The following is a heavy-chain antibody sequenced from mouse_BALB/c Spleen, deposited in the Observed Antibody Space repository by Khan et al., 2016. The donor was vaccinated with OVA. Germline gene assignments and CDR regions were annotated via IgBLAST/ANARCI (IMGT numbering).Heavy chain of an antibody. CDR3: ARGLEGAY. CDR1: GFTFSSYA. CDR2: ISSGGST. Sequence: DVQLVESGGGLVKPGGSLKLSCAASGFTFSSYAMSWVRQTPEKRLEWVASISSGGSTYYPDSVKGRFTISRDNARNILYLQMSSLRSEDTAMYYCARGLEGAYWGQGTLVTVSA. V-gene: IGHV5-6-5*01. J-gene: IGHJ3*01.